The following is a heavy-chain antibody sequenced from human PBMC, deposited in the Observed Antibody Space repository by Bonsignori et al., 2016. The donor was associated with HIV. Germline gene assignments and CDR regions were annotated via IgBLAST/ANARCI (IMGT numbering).Heavy chain of an antibody. D-gene: IGHD5-12*01. CDR2: ISSDGSST. J-gene: IGHJ4*02. V-gene: IGHV3-74*01. Sequence: WIRQPPGKGLEWVSHISSDGSSTNYADSVKGRFTISRDNAKNTLYLQMNSLKVEDTAVYYCARVGSGYDNPLIVYYFDNWGQGTLVTVSS. CDR3: ARVGSGYDNPLIVYYFDN.